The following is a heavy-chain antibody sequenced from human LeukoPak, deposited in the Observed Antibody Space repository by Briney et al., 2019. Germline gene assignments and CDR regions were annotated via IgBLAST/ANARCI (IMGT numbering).Heavy chain of an antibody. Sequence: ASVKVSCKASGYTFTSYAMNWVRQAPGQGLEWMGWINTNTGNPTYAQGFTGRFVFSLDTSVSTAYLQISSLKAEDTAVYYCARDDITMVRGVIGGYGMDVWGQGTTVTVSS. V-gene: IGHV7-4-1*02. CDR3: ARDDITMVRGVIGGYGMDV. J-gene: IGHJ6*02. D-gene: IGHD3-10*01. CDR2: INTNTGNP. CDR1: GYTFTSYA.